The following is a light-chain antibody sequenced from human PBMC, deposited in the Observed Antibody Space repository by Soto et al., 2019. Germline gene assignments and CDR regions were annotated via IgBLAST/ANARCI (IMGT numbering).Light chain of an antibody. CDR1: SSDVGGYNY. CDR3: SSYTSSSINYA. J-gene: IGLJ1*01. V-gene: IGLV2-14*01. CDR2: DVS. Sequence: VLTQTPFVKGSPAQSITFSCTKPSSDVGGYNYVSWYQQHPGKAPKLMIYDVSNRPSGVSNRFSGSKSGNTASLTISGLQAEDEADYYCSSYTSSSINYAFGTGTKVTVL.